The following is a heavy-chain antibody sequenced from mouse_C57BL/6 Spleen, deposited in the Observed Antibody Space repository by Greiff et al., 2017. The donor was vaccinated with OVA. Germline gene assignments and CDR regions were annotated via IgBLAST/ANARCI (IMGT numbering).Heavy chain of an antibody. Sequence: VQLQQPGAELVMPGASVKLSCKASGYTFTSYWMHWVKQRPGQGLEWIGEIDPSDSYTNSNQKFKGKSTLTVDKSSSTAYMQLSIQTSEDSAVYYCARFITTVVGPPYYAMDYWGQGTSVTVSS. CDR2: IDPSDSYT. D-gene: IGHD1-1*01. J-gene: IGHJ4*01. CDR3: ARFITTVVGPPYYAMDY. CDR1: GYTFTSYW. V-gene: IGHV1-69*01.